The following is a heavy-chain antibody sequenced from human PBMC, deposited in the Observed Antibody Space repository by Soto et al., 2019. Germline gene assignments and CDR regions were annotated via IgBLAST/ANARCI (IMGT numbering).Heavy chain of an antibody. CDR1: GFTFSSYA. CDR2: ISGSGGST. D-gene: IGHD2-2*01. Sequence: GGSLRLSCAASGFTFSSYAMSWVRQAPGKGLEWVSAISGSGGSTYYADSVKGRFTISRDNSKNTLYLQMNSLRAEDTAVYYCAKEVGYCSSTSCYQDRLTFYFDYWGQGTLVTVSS. CDR3: AKEVGYCSSTSCYQDRLTFYFDY. V-gene: IGHV3-23*01. J-gene: IGHJ4*02.